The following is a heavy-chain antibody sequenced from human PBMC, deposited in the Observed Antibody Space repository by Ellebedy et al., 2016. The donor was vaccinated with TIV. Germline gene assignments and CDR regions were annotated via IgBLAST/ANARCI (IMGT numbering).Heavy chain of an antibody. J-gene: IGHJ6*02. CDR3: AILRRYYDGSGSYNYNFYGMDV. V-gene: IGHV1-24*01. CDR2: FTPEEGET. Sequence: AASVKVSCKVSGHTLTELSVHWVRQAPGKGLEWMGSFTPEEGETINAQKFQGSVTMTEDTLTDTAYMELRSLRSEDTARYYCAILRRYYDGSGSYNYNFYGMDVWGQGTTVTVSS. CDR1: GHTLTELS. D-gene: IGHD3-10*01.